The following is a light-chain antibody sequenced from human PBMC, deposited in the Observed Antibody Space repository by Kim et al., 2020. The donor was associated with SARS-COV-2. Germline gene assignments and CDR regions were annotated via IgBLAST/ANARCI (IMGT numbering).Light chain of an antibody. CDR1: QSIGSGF. V-gene: IGKV3-20*01. CDR2: DAS. CDR3: QHFGGSSYT. J-gene: IGKJ2*01. Sequence: EIVLTQSPGTLSLSPGERATLSCRASQSIGSGFLAWYQHKPVQAPTLLIYDASSTAAGIPDRFSGSGAGTDFTLTISRLEPEDFGVYYCQHFGGSSYTFGQGTKLEI.